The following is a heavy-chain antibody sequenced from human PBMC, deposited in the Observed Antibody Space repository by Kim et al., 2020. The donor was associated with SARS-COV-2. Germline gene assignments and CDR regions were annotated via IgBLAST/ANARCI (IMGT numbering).Heavy chain of an antibody. J-gene: IGHJ3*02. D-gene: IGHD5-12*01. CDR2: IIPIFGAA. CDR1: GGTFSSYA. V-gene: IGHV1-69*13. Sequence: SVKVSCKASGGTFSSYAISWVRQAPGQGLEWMGGIIPIFGAANYAQKFQGRVTITADESTSTAYMELSSLRSEDTAVYYCARERGDGYNQDLDAFDIWGQGTMVTVSS. CDR3: ARERGDGYNQDLDAFDI.